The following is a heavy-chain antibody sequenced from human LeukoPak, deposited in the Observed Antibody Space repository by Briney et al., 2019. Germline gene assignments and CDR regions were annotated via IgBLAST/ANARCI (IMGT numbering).Heavy chain of an antibody. D-gene: IGHD1-26*01. CDR1: SGSFNSYY. Sequence: SETLSLTCTVSSGSFNSYYWGCVRQPPGKGLEWIGRIYTTGATQYNPSLKSRVTMSIDTSTNQFSLNLRSMTAADTAVYYCGKQGYTASYYFLDFWSQGTLVAVS. J-gene: IGHJ4*02. V-gene: IGHV4-4*07. CDR2: IYTTGAT. CDR3: GKQGYTASYYFLDF.